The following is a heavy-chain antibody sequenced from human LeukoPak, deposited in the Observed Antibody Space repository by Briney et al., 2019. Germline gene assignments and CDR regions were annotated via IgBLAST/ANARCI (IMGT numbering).Heavy chain of an antibody. Sequence: PGGSLRLSCAASGFTFSDYYMSWIRQAPGKGLEWLSYIYGIDSTISYAASVKGRFTVSRDDANKSLYLQMDSLGAEDTAVYYCVREGSLDDFDYWGQGTLVTVPS. CDR3: VREGSLDDFDY. V-gene: IGHV3-11*04. D-gene: IGHD3-9*01. CDR2: IYGIDSTI. CDR1: GFTFSDYY. J-gene: IGHJ4*02.